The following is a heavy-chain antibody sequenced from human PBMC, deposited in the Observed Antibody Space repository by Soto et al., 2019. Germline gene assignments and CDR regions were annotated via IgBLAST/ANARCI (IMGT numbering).Heavy chain of an antibody. CDR1: GYVFSSYT. CDR2: INAGNGKT. V-gene: IGHV1-3*01. J-gene: IGHJ4*02. CDR3: AREFRNYASSVAY. D-gene: IGHD3-22*01. Sequence: QVQLVQSGADVKTSGASVKVSCKASGYVFSSYTLHWVRQAPGQRLEWMGWINAGNGKTKYAQMFQDRVTISRDTSAKTVYMELNSLTSEDTAVYYCAREFRNYASSVAYWGQGTLVSVSS.